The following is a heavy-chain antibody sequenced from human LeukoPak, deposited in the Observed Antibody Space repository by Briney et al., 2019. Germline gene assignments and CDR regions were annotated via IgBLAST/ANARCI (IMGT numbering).Heavy chain of an antibody. Sequence: GGSLRLSCAASGFTFSNYGMHWVRQAPGKGLEWVAVIWYDGSNKYYADSVKGRFTISRDNSKSTLYLQMNSLRAEDTAVYYCARGGSHFDYWGQGTLVTVSS. V-gene: IGHV3-33*01. CDR1: GFTFSNYG. J-gene: IGHJ4*02. CDR3: ARGGSHFDY. CDR2: IWYDGSNK.